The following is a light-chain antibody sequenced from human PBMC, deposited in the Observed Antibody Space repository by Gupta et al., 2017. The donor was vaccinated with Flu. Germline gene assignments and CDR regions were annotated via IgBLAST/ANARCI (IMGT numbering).Light chain of an antibody. Sequence: TCSAVASYNLVSWYQQHPGQAPQLMIYEASNRSSGVSNRFSGSKFGNKASLTISGAQADDEADYFCWLYAGSSFLVFGGGTKLTVL. J-gene: IGLJ2*01. V-gene: IGLV2-23*01. CDR2: EAS. CDR1: CSAVASYNL. CDR3: WLYAGSSFLV.